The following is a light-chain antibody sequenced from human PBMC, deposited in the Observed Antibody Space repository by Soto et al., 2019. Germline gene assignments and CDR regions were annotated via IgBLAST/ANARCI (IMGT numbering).Light chain of an antibody. Sequence: EMVLTQSPGTLSLSPGERATLSCRASQSVSSSYLAWYQQKPGQAPRLLIYGASSRATGIPDRFSGSGSGTSFTLTISRLEPEDFAVYYGQQYGSSPLFTFGPGNKVDSK. V-gene: IGKV3-20*01. CDR3: QQYGSSPLFT. CDR2: GAS. J-gene: IGKJ3*01. CDR1: QSVSSSY.